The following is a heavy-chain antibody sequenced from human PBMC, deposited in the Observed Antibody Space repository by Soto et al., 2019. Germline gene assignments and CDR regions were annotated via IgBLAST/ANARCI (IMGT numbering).Heavy chain of an antibody. CDR1: GFTFSSYA. V-gene: IGHV3-23*01. D-gene: IGHD3-22*01. J-gene: IGHJ4*02. CDR3: AKDYYDSSGYYYYFDY. Sequence: GGSLRLSCAASGFTFSSYAMSWVRQAPGKGLEWVSAISGSGGSTYYADSVKGRFTISRDNSKNTRYLQMNSLRAEDTAVYYCAKDYYDSSGYYYYFDYCGQRTLVTVSS. CDR2: ISGSGGST.